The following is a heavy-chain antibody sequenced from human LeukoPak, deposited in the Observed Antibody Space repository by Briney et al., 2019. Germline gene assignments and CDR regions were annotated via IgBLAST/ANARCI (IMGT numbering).Heavy chain of an antibody. CDR2: QYYSGAT. D-gene: IGHD4-17*01. CDR3: VRFTTATFSIDY. CDR1: GGSMSPYY. V-gene: IGHV4-59*08. J-gene: IGHJ4*02. Sequence: PSETLSLTCSVSGGSMSPYYWNWIRQPPGKGLEWIGYQYYSGATDYNPSLKSRVTFSVDTSKNQFSLKLNSVTAADTAVYYCVRFTTATFSIDYWGQGALVTVSS.